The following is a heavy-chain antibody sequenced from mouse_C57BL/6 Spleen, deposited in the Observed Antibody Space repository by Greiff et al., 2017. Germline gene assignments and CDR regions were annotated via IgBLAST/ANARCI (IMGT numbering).Heavy chain of an antibody. D-gene: IGHD1-1*01. V-gene: IGHV2-5*01. CDR2: IWRGGST. J-gene: IGHJ4*01. Sequence: QVHVKQSGPGLVQPSQSLSITCTVSGFSLTSYGVHWVRQSPGKGLEWLGVIWRGGSTDYNAAFMSRLSITKDNSKSQVFFKMNSLQADDTAIYYCAKNYGSSYNAMDYWGQGTSVTVFS. CDR3: AKNYGSSYNAMDY. CDR1: GFSLTSYG.